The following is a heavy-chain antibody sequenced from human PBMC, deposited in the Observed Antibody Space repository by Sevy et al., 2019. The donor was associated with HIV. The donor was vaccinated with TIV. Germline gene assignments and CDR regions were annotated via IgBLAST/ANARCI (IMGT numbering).Heavy chain of an antibody. J-gene: IGHJ3*02. CDR2: IYHSGST. CDR3: AREGSSLNTYYDILTGCYGRVNAFDI. D-gene: IGHD3-9*01. Sequence: SETLSLTCAVSGYSISSGYYWGWIRQPPGKGLEWIGSIYHSGSTYYNPSLKSRVTISVDTSKNQFSLKLSSVTAADTAVYYCAREGSSLNTYYDILTGCYGRVNAFDIWGQGTMVTVSS. CDR1: GYSISSGYY. V-gene: IGHV4-38-2*02.